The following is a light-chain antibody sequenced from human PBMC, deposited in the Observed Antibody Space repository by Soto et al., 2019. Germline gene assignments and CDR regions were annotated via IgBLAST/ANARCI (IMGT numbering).Light chain of an antibody. Sequence: QSALTQPASVSGTPGQSITITCTGSSNDVGRYSYVSWYQQYQGKPPKLIIYKVKLRPSGISDRFSASKSANTASLTISGLQAEDEADYYCASYTTETRRLFGSGTKLTVL. CDR3: ASYTTETRRL. V-gene: IGLV2-14*01. CDR1: SNDVGRYSY. J-gene: IGLJ1*01. CDR2: KVK.